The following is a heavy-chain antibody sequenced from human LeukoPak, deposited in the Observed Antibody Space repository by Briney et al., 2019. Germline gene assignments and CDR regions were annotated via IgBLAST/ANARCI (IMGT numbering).Heavy chain of an antibody. CDR2: IWYDGSNK. CDR3: ARDGGSGWTYYFDY. CDR1: GFTFSSYG. Sequence: QTGGSLRLSCAASGFTFSSYGMHWVRQAPGKGLEWVAAIWYDGSNKYYADSVKGRFTISRDNSKNTLYLQMNSLRAEDTAVYYCARDGGSGWTYYFDYWGQGTLVTVSS. V-gene: IGHV3-33*01. J-gene: IGHJ4*02. D-gene: IGHD6-19*01.